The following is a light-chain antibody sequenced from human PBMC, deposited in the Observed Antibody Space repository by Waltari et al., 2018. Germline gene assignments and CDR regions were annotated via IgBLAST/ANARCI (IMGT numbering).Light chain of an antibody. V-gene: IGLV2-23*01. Sequence: QSALTQPASMSASPGQSITISCTATNNDVATYDLVSWYQQPPGNAPKLPIFQGTKRPSEVSSRFSGSKSADTASLTISGLQPEDEAYYYCCSYAGTWLFGGGTKLTVL. J-gene: IGLJ2*01. CDR1: NNDVATYDL. CDR2: QGT. CDR3: CSYAGTWL.